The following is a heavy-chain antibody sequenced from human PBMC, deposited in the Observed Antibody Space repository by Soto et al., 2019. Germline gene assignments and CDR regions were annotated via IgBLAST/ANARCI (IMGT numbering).Heavy chain of an antibody. CDR1: GYTFTSYY. V-gene: IGHV1-46*01. CDR2: INPSGGST. CDR3: ARDPHPPLFDN. J-gene: IGHJ4*02. Sequence: ASVKVSCKASGYTFTSYYMHWVRQAPGQGLEWMGIINPSGGSTSYAQKFQGRVTMTTDTSTSTAFMEMRSLRSDDTAIYYCARDPHPPLFDNWGPGTLVTVSS.